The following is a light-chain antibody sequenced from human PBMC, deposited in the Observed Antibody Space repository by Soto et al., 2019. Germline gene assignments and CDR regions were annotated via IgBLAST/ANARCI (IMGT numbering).Light chain of an antibody. V-gene: IGKV3-11*01. Sequence: EIVLTQSPATLSLSPGERATLSCRASQSVSSYLAWSQQKPGQAPRLLIYDASNRATGIPARFSGSGSGTDFTLTISSLEPEDFAVYYCQQRSNWPPATFGQGTRLEIK. CDR3: QQRSNWPPAT. CDR1: QSVSSY. CDR2: DAS. J-gene: IGKJ5*01.